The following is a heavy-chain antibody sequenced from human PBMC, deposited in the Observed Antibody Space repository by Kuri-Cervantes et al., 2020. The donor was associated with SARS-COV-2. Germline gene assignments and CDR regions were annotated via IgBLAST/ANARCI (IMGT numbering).Heavy chain of an antibody. CDR1: GFTLRSYS. Sequence: GESLKISCAASGFTLRSYSMNWVRQAPGKGLEWVSSISSSSSYIYYADSVKGRFTISRDNSKNTLYLQMNSLRADDTAVYYCAEHYETYHPPQGFDIWGQGTMVTVSS. V-gene: IGHV3-21*04. J-gene: IGHJ3*02. CDR3: AEHYETYHPPQGFDI. CDR2: ISSSSSYI. D-gene: IGHD3-16*01.